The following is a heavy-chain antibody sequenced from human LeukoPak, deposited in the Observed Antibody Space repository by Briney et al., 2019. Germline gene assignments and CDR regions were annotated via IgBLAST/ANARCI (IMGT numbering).Heavy chain of an antibody. J-gene: IGHJ6*03. CDR2: IYYHGNT. Sequence: SETLSLTCTVSGVSINSSYWSWIRQPPRKGLEWIGYIYYHGNTKYHPSLESRVTISVDTSKNQFSLKLSSVTAADTAVYYCAREVKTVTYYYYMDVWGKGTTVTVSS. D-gene: IGHD4-11*01. V-gene: IGHV4-59*12. CDR1: GVSINSSY. CDR3: AREVKTVTYYYYMDV.